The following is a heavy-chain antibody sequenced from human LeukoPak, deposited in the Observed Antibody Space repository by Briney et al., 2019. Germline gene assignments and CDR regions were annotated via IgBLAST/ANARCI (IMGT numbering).Heavy chain of an antibody. CDR1: GITFSNYA. D-gene: IGHD3-16*02. CDR2: ISGSGGTT. V-gene: IGHV3-23*01. CDR3: AKVRIMITFGGVIDYNWFDP. J-gene: IGHJ5*02. Sequence: GGALRLSWAASGITFSNYAMSLVRQAPGKGLEWVSTISGSGGTTYYADPVRGRFTISRDNSKNALYLQMNSLRAEDTAVYYCAKVRIMITFGGVIDYNWFDPWGQGTLVTVSS.